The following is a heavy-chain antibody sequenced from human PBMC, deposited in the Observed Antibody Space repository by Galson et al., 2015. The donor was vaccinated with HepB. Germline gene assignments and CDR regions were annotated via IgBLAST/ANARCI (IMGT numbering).Heavy chain of an antibody. Sequence: SLRLSCAASGFTSSSYGMHWVRQAPGKGLEWVAFIRYDGSNKYYADSVKGRFTISRDNSKNTLYLQMNSLRAEDTAVYYCAKEGGLQLGGDYYYGMDVRGQGTTVTVSS. V-gene: IGHV3-30*02. CDR3: AKEGGLQLGGDYYYGMDV. CDR2: IRYDGSNK. CDR1: GFTSSSYG. J-gene: IGHJ6*02. D-gene: IGHD5-18*01.